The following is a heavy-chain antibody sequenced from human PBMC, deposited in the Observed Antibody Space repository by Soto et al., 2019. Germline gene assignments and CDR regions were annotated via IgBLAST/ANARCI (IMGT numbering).Heavy chain of an antibody. CDR1: VDSFSGYY. CDR3: ARTKWKGAGFDP. CDR2: INSSGRT. J-gene: IGHJ5*02. Sequence: QVQLQQWGAGLLKPSETLSLTCAVYVDSFSGYYWSWIRQHPGKGLEWNGEINSSGRTNYEPSLKSQITLTVDTAKDQFSLRLRSVTAADTAVYYCARTKWKGAGFDPWGQGTLVTVSS. V-gene: IGHV4-34*01. D-gene: IGHD1-1*01.